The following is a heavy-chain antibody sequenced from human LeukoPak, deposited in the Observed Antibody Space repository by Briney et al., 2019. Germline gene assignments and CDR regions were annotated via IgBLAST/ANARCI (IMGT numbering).Heavy chain of an antibody. V-gene: IGHV4-39*01. CDR1: GGSISSSSYF. Sequence: PSETLSLTCTVSGGSISSSSYFWGWIPQPPGKGLEWVGSMYYSGSTYYNPSLKSRATISVDTSENQFSLKLSSVTAADTAVYYCVRLARTTRIFDFWGQGTLVTVSS. CDR2: MYYSGST. J-gene: IGHJ4*02. D-gene: IGHD2-15*01. CDR3: VRLARTTRIFDF.